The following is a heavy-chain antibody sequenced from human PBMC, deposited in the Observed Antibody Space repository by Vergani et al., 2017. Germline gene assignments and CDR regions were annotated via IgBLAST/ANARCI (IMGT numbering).Heavy chain of an antibody. D-gene: IGHD6-19*01. CDR1: FDSIRNLS. Sequence: QVQLQESGPGLVKSSETLSLTCSVSFDSIRNLSCNCLRQPPGKGLEGIGSIHYSENTNYNPSLKTRVTISVDTSKNQFSLTLTSVTAADTAVYYCASDTHSGQRADRWGQGILVTVSS. CDR3: ASDTHSGQRADR. J-gene: IGHJ5*02. V-gene: IGHV4-59*11. CDR2: IHYSENT.